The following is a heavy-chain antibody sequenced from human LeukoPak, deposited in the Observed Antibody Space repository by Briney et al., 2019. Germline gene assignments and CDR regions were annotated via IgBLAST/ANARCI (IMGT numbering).Heavy chain of an antibody. D-gene: IGHD4-11*01. CDR1: EYTFTGYY. J-gene: IGHJ4*02. CDR2: IDPNSGDT. CDR3: ARGRWDYTVTTLYYFDS. V-gene: IGHV1-2*06. Sequence: ASVTVSCKTSEYTFTGYYVHWVRQAPGQGLEWMGRIDPNSGDTRYAQKFQDRVTMTWDTSIITAYMELSSLRSEDTAMYYCARGRWDYTVTTLYYFDSWGQGTLVTVSS.